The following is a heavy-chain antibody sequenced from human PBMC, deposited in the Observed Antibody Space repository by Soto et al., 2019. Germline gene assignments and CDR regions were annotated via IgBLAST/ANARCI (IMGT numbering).Heavy chain of an antibody. CDR1: GGSFSGSY. D-gene: IGHD7-27*01. CDR2: INHSGST. CDR3: ARRLSWGLKTFTFYFFGY. V-gene: IGHV4-34*01. Sequence: SETLSLTCAVYGGSFSGSYWSWIRQPPGKGLEWIGEINHSGSTNYNPSLKSRVTISVDTSKDQFSLKLSSVTAADTAVYYCARRLSWGLKTFTFYFFGYWGQGTLVTVSS. J-gene: IGHJ4*02.